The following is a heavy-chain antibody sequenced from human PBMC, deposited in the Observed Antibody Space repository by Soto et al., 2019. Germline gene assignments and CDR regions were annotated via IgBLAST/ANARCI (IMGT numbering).Heavy chain of an antibody. D-gene: IGHD3-3*01. CDR3: AANGILRATYYYYMDV. V-gene: IGHV4-59*01. J-gene: IGHJ6*03. CDR1: GGSFSGYY. Sequence: SETLSLTCAVYGGSFSGYYWSWIRQPPGKGLEWIGYIYYSGSTNYNPSLKSRVTISVDTSKNQFSLKLSSVTAADTAVYYCAANGILRATYYYYMDVWGKGTTVTVSS. CDR2: IYYSGST.